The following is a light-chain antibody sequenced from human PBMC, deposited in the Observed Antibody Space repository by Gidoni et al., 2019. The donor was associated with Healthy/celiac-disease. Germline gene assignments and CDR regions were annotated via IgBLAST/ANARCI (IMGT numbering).Light chain of an antibody. V-gene: IGKV3-11*01. J-gene: IGKJ4*01. Sequence: EIVLTQSPATLSLSPGERAPLSCRASQSVSSYLAWYQQKPGQAPRLLIYDASNRATGIPARFSGSGSGTAFTLTISSLEPEDFAVYSCQQRSNWPLTFGGXTKVEIK. CDR2: DAS. CDR3: QQRSNWPLT. CDR1: QSVSSY.